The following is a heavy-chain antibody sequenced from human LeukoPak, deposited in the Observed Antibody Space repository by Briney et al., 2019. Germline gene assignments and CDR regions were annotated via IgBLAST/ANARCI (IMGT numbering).Heavy chain of an antibody. D-gene: IGHD7-27*01. J-gene: IGHJ3*02. V-gene: IGHV1-18*01. Sequence: ASVKVSCKASGYTFISYGINWVRQAPGQGLEWIGWISAYNGNTDYAQKVQGRVTMTTDTSTSTAYMELRSLRSYDTAVYYCAREGMGPGVFDIWGQGTMVTVSS. CDR2: ISAYNGNT. CDR1: GYTFISYG. CDR3: AREGMGPGVFDI.